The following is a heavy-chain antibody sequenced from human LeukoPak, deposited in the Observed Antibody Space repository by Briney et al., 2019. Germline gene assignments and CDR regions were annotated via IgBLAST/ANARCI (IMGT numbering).Heavy chain of an antibody. Sequence: PGGSLRLSCAASGLTFSDHYMDWVRQAPGKGLEWVANIKQDGSEKYYVDSVKGRFTISRDNAKNSLYLQMNSLRAEDTAVYYCARDRVITFGGVIVHFDYWGQGTLVTVSS. CDR3: ARDRVITFGGVIVHFDY. J-gene: IGHJ4*02. D-gene: IGHD3-16*02. CDR1: GLTFSDHY. CDR2: IKQDGSEK. V-gene: IGHV3-7*05.